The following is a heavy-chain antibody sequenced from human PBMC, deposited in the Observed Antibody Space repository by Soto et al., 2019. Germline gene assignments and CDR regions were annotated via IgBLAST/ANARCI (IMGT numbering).Heavy chain of an antibody. V-gene: IGHV3-64*04. Sequence: PGWSLRVSCTSSLFTFSSNARHSGGPTQWKLLVFFSAFTSNASITYYAHSVKGRVTIDRDNTKNTLYLQMKSLRGDDTAVYYCARGGVTGIVGIFGSPLDIWGQGTVVTVSS. D-gene: IGHD1-1*01. J-gene: IGHJ3*02. CDR1: LFTFSSNA. CDR2: FTSNASIT. CDR3: ARGGVTGIVGIFGSPLDI.